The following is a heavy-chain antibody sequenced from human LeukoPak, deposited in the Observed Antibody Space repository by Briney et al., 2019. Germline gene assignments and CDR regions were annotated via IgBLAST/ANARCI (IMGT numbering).Heavy chain of an antibody. D-gene: IGHD5-12*01. CDR1: GFTFSSYA. CDR2: ISSDGGST. V-gene: IGHV3-64D*06. CDR3: VKRSYSGTYYYDY. J-gene: IGHJ4*02. Sequence: GGSLRLSCSASGFTFSSYAMHWVRQAPGKGLEYVSSISSDGGSTYYADSVKGRFTISRGNSKNTLYLQMSSLRAEDTAVFYCVKRSYSGTYYYDYWGQGTLVTVSS.